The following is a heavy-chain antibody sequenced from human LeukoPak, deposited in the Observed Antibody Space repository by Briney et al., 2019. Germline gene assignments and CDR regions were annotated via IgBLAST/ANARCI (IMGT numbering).Heavy chain of an antibody. CDR2: IYSGDNT. J-gene: IGHJ4*02. Sequence: GGSLRLSCAASGFTVSNNYMSWVRQAPGKGLEWVSVIYSGDNTYYVESVKGRFTISRDNSKNTLFLQMNGLRAEDTAVYYCAGRRVLDASFDYWGQGTLVTVSS. CDR3: AGRRVLDASFDY. V-gene: IGHV3-66*02. CDR1: GFTVSNNY. D-gene: IGHD3-16*01.